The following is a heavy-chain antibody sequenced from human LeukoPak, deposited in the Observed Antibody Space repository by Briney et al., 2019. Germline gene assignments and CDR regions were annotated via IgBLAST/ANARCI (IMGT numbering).Heavy chain of an antibody. V-gene: IGHV4-59*01. J-gene: IGHJ4*02. Sequence: PSETLSLTCTVSGGSITPYFWSWIRQPPGKGLEWIGYIYYSGDTNYNPSLKSRVTISVDTSKNQFSLRLKSVTAADTAVYYCARAGTALVRGVIISNFFGYWGQGTLATVSS. CDR1: GGSITPYF. CDR3: ARAGTALVRGVIISNFFGY. CDR2: IYYSGDT. D-gene: IGHD3-10*01.